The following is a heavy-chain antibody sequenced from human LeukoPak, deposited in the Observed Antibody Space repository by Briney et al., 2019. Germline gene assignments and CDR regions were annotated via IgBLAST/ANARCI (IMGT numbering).Heavy chain of an antibody. D-gene: IGHD3-22*01. CDR2: INWNGGST. Sequence: GGSLRLSCAASGFTFDDYGMSWVRQAPGKGLEWVSGINWNGGSTGYADSVKGRFTISRDNAKNSLYLQMNSLRAEDTALYYCARDAIGITTYDSYFDNWGQGTLVAVSS. CDR1: GFTFDDYG. J-gene: IGHJ4*02. V-gene: IGHV3-20*04. CDR3: ARDAIGITTYDSYFDN.